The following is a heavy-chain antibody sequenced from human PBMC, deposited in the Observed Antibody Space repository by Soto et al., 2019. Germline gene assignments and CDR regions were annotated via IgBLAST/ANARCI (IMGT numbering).Heavy chain of an antibody. CDR1: GLTFTYAW. Sequence: EVQLVESGGGFVEPGGSLRLSCAASGLTFTYAWMSWVRQAPGKGLELVGRIKSKPDGGTMDYAAPVKGRFTVSRDDSKNTLYLHMRSVHSEDTAMYYCGADLPGDRTNGGFDYWGQGTLVTVSS. CDR3: GADLPGDRTNGGFDY. J-gene: IGHJ4*02. D-gene: IGHD3-10*01. V-gene: IGHV3-15*07. CDR2: IKSKPDGGTM.